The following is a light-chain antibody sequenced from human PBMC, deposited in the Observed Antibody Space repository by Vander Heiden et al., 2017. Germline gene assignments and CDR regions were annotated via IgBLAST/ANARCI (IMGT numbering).Light chain of an antibody. CDR1: QRISTN. Sequence: DIPLTQSPSSLSASVGDRVTITCRASQRISTNLNWYQQKAGKAPKLLIYAASTLQSGVPSRFSGSNSGTEFTLTISDLQPDDCATFYCQQSYTRPRTFGPGTKVEIK. CDR3: QQSYTRPRT. CDR2: AAS. V-gene: IGKV1-39*01. J-gene: IGKJ3*01.